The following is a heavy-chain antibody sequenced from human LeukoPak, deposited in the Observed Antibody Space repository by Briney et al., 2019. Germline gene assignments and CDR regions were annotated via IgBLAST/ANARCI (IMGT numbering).Heavy chain of an antibody. Sequence: SETLSLTCTVSGGSISSSSYYWGWIRQPLGKGLEWIGSIVYSGSTYYNPSLKSRVTISVDTSKNQFSLKLSSVTAADTAVYYCARDSVITFGGVIVLWGAVGRFDYWGQGTLVTVSS. CDR3: ARDSVITFGGVIVLWGAVGRFDY. D-gene: IGHD3-16*02. CDR2: IVYSGST. V-gene: IGHV4-39*07. J-gene: IGHJ4*02. CDR1: GGSISSSSYY.